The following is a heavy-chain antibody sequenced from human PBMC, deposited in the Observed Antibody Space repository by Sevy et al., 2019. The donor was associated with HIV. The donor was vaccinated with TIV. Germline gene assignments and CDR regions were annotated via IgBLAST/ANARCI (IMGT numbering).Heavy chain of an antibody. D-gene: IGHD3-3*02. Sequence: GESLKISCAASGFTFFAYTMHWVRQAPCKGLEWVALISYDINKKYYADSVKGRFTISGDNSKNKVYLQMNSLRPEETVVYYCARDLASSGNGLDVWGQGTTVTVSS. CDR3: ARDLASSGNGLDV. CDR1: GFTFFAYT. CDR2: ISYDINKK. J-gene: IGHJ6*02. V-gene: IGHV3-30-3*01.